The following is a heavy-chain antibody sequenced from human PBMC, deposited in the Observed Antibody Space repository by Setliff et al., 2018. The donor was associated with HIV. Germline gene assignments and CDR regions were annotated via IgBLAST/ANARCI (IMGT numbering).Heavy chain of an antibody. CDR1: EFRFTNAW. CDR3: STGPSREPDGIVDY. Sequence: PGGSLRLSCSVSEFRFTNAWMTWVRQLPGKGLEWVGRIRSKSDGGTADYAAAVQGRFVLSRDDSKKMLYLQMNSLKSEDTAVYYCSTGPSREPDGIVDYWGPGTQVTVSS. V-gene: IGHV3-15*01. J-gene: IGHJ4*02. D-gene: IGHD1-1*01. CDR2: IRSKSDGGTA.